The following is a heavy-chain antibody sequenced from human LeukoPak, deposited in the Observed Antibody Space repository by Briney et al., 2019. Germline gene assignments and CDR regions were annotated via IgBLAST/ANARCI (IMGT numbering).Heavy chain of an antibody. CDR2: IYSAGDT. D-gene: IGHD2/OR15-2a*01. CDR3: ARDSSSFPNYFDL. Sequence: GRSLRLSCAASGCNVGDNYMSWVRQAPGKGLEWVSLIYSAGDTFYSDSVRGRFTISRDNSKNTLYLQMNSLRAEDTAFYYCARDSSSFPNYFDLWGQGTLVTVSS. V-gene: IGHV3-53*01. CDR1: GCNVGDNY. J-gene: IGHJ4*02.